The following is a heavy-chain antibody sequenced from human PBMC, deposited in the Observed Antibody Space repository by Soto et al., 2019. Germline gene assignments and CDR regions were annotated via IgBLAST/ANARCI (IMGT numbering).Heavy chain of an antibody. D-gene: IGHD5-12*01. CDR3: ARDSLKWLGVFDY. CDR2: IKQDGSEK. CDR1: GFTFSSYW. J-gene: IGHJ4*02. Sequence: GGSLRLSCAASGFTFSSYWMSWVRQAPGKGLEWVANIKQDGSEKYYVDSVKGRFTISRDNAKNSLYLQMNSLRAEDTAVYYCARDSLKWLGVFDYWGQGTLVTVSS. V-gene: IGHV3-7*01.